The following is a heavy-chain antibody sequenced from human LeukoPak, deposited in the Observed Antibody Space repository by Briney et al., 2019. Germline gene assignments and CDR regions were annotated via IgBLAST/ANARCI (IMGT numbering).Heavy chain of an antibody. J-gene: IGHJ6*02. Sequence: SGTLSLTCAVSGGSISSSNWWSWVRQPPGKGLEWIGEIYHSGSTNYNPSLKSRVTISVDTSKNQFSLRLRSVTAADTAVYYCARDSGAVAGYFYYYGMDVWGQGTTVTVSS. CDR1: GGSISSSNW. CDR3: ARDSGAVAGYFYYYGMDV. CDR2: IYHSGST. D-gene: IGHD6-19*01. V-gene: IGHV4-4*02.